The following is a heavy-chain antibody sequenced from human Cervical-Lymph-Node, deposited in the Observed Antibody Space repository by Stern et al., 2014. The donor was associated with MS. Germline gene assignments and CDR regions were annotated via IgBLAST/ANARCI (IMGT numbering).Heavy chain of an antibody. J-gene: IGHJ4*02. CDR3: ATAPPRGYTYGNFDY. D-gene: IGHD5-18*01. V-gene: IGHV5-51*03. CDR2: IYPGDSDT. Sequence: EVQLVESGIEVKKSGESLKISCKGSGYSFSNYWIGWVRQMPGKGMEWIGIIYPGDSDTRYSPSFQGQVTISADKSINTAYLQWSSLKASDTAIYYCATAPPRGYTYGNFDYWGQGTLVTVSS. CDR1: GYSFSNYW.